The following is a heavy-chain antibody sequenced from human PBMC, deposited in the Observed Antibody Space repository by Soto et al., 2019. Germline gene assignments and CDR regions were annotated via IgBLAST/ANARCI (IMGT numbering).Heavy chain of an antibody. CDR3: ARASGVASYFDY. D-gene: IGHD5-12*01. J-gene: IGHJ4*02. CDR2: ISYDGSIK. V-gene: IGHV3-30-3*01. Sequence: PGGSLRLSCAASGFTFSSYAMHWVRQAPDKGLEWVAFISYDGSIKYYADSVEGRFTISRDNSKNTLYLPMNSLRAEDTAVYYCARASGVASYFDYWGQGTLVTVSS. CDR1: GFTFSSYA.